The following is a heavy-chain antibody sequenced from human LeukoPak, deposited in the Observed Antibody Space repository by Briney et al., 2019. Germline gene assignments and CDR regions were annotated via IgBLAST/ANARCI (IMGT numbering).Heavy chain of an antibody. CDR2: MNPNSGNT. Sequence: ASVKVSCKASGYTFTSYDINWVRQATGQGLEWMGWMNPNSGNTGYAQKFQGRVTMTRNTSISTAYMELSSLRSEDTAVYYCARGGGGYCSSTSCYSDYYYYYYYMDVWGKGTTVTVSS. V-gene: IGHV1-8*01. CDR1: GYTFTSYD. CDR3: ARGGGGYCSSTSCYSDYYYYYYYMDV. D-gene: IGHD2-2*01. J-gene: IGHJ6*03.